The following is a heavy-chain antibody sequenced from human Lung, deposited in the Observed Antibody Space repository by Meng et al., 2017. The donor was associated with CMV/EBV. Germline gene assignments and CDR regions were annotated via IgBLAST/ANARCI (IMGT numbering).Heavy chain of an antibody. CDR3: ARDLLYDFWNHYYGMDV. CDR2: ISSSGSSI. CDR1: GFTFSDYY. Sequence: GESXKISCAASGFTFSDYYMSWIRQAPGKGLEWVSYISSSGSSIYYADSVKGRFTISRDNAKNSLYLQMNSLRAEDTAVYYCARDLLYDFWNHYYGMDVWXQGTXVTVSS. J-gene: IGHJ6*02. V-gene: IGHV3-11*04. D-gene: IGHD3-3*01.